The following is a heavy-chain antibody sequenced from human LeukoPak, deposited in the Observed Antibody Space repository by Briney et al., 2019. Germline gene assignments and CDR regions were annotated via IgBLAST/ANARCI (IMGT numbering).Heavy chain of an antibody. Sequence: GGSLRLSCAASGFTFSSYAMHWVRQAPGKGLEWVAVISYDGSNKYYADSVKGRFTISRDNSKNTLYLQMNSLRAEDTAVYYCARDLVVPAARKLDYWGQGTLVTVSS. CDR1: GFTFSSYA. V-gene: IGHV3-30-3*01. J-gene: IGHJ4*02. CDR2: ISYDGSNK. CDR3: ARDLVVPAARKLDY. D-gene: IGHD2-2*01.